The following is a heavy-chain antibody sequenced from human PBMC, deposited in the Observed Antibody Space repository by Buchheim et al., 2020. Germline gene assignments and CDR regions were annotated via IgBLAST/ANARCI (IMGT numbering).Heavy chain of an antibody. D-gene: IGHD3-3*01. Sequence: QVQFQQWGAGLLKPSETLSLTCAVVVRSFNDYYWGWIRQPPGKGLEWIGEINHSGSTNYNPSLKSRVTISVDTSKNQFSLKLSSVTAADTAVYYCARGWYDFWSGHTYGMDVWGQGTT. CDR2: INHSGST. CDR1: VRSFNDYY. CDR3: ARGWYDFWSGHTYGMDV. V-gene: IGHV4-34*02. J-gene: IGHJ6*02.